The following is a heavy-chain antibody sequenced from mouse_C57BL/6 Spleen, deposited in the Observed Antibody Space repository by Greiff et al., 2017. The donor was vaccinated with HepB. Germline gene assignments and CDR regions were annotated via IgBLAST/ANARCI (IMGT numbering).Heavy chain of an antibody. V-gene: IGHV1-55*01. CDR1: GYTFTSYW. D-gene: IGHD1-1*01. CDR3: ARNTYYGSSPYWYFDV. Sequence: VQLQQSGAELVKPGASVKMSCKASGYTFTSYWITWVKQRPGQGLEWIGDIYPGSGSTNYNEKFKSKATLTVDTSSSTAYMQLSSLTSEDSAVYYCARNTYYGSSPYWYFDVWGTGTTVTVSS. CDR2: IYPGSGST. J-gene: IGHJ1*03.